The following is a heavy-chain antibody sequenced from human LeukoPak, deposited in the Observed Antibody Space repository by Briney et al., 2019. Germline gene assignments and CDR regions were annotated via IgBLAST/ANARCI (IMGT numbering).Heavy chain of an antibody. D-gene: IGHD6-19*01. CDR2: IHTSGST. CDR3: ARDQALGYGWPTVLAIDI. CDR1: GGSISSSTYY. J-gene: IGHJ3*02. Sequence: SETLSLTCIISGGSISSSTYYWGWIRQPPGKGLEWIGRIHTSGSTNYNPSLKSRVTMSIDTSKNQLSLNLSSVTAADTAVYYCARDQALGYGWPTVLAIDIWGQGTMVTVSS. V-gene: IGHV4-61*02.